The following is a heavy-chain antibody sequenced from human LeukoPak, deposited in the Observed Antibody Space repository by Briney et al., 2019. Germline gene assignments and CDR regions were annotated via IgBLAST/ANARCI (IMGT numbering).Heavy chain of an antibody. J-gene: IGHJ4*02. Sequence: PGGSLRLSCAASGFTFSSYWMSWVRQAPGKGLEWVANIKQDGSEKYYVDSVKGRFTISRDNSKNTLYLQMNSLRAEDTAVYYCARNPPNYDFWSGYWYWGQGTLVTVSS. CDR1: GFTFSSYW. CDR3: ARNPPNYDFWSGYWY. CDR2: IKQDGSEK. V-gene: IGHV3-7*01. D-gene: IGHD3-3*01.